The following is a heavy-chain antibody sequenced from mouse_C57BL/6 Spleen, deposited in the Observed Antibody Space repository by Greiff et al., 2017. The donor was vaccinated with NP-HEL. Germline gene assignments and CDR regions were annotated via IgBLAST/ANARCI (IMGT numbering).Heavy chain of an antibody. V-gene: IGHV1-82*01. Sequence: VQLQQSGPELVKPGASVKISCKASGYAFSSSWLNWVKQRPGKGLEWIGRIYPGDGDTNYNGKFKGKATLTADKSDSAAYMQLSSLTSEESAVYCSARSGDGYPYYYAMDYWGQGTSVTVSS. J-gene: IGHJ4*01. CDR3: ARSGDGYPYYYAMDY. D-gene: IGHD2-3*01. CDR2: IYPGDGDT. CDR1: GYAFSSSW.